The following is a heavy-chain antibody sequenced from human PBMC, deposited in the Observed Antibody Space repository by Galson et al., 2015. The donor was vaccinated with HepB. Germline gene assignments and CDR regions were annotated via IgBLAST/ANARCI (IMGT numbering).Heavy chain of an antibody. Sequence: SVKVSCKASGYTFTSYYMHWVRQAPGQGLEWMGIINPSGGSTSYAQKFQGRVTMTRDTSTSTVYMELSSLRSEDTAVYYCARDIVVVPAVPRAFDIWGQGTMVTVSS. CDR1: GYTFTSYY. CDR2: INPSGGST. J-gene: IGHJ3*02. V-gene: IGHV1-46*03. D-gene: IGHD2-2*01. CDR3: ARDIVVVPAVPRAFDI.